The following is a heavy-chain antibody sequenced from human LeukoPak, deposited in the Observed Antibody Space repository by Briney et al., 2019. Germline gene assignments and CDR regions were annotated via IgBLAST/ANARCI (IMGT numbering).Heavy chain of an antibody. CDR1: GYSISSGYY. D-gene: IGHD2-2*01. V-gene: IGHV4-38-2*02. CDR3: AREGLGKDCSSTSCYGRRGWFDP. J-gene: IGHJ5*02. CDR2: IYHSGST. Sequence: SETLSLTCTVSGYSISSGYYWGWIRQPPGKGLEWIGSIYHSGSTHYNPSLKSRVTISVDTSKNQFSLKLSSVTAADTAVYYCAREGLGKDCSSTSCYGRRGWFDPWGQGTLVTVSS.